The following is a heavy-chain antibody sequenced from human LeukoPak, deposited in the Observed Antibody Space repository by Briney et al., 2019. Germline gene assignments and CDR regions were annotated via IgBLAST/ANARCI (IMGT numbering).Heavy chain of an antibody. Sequence: PSETLSLTCTVSGGSISSSSYYWGWIRQPPGKGLEWIGSIYYSGSTYYNPSLKSRVTVSVDTSKNQFSLKLSSVTAADTAVYYCARHGGVTIFGVVSWFDPWGQGTLVTVSS. V-gene: IGHV4-39*01. J-gene: IGHJ5*02. D-gene: IGHD3-3*01. CDR3: ARHGGVTIFGVVSWFDP. CDR2: IYYSGST. CDR1: GGSISSSSYY.